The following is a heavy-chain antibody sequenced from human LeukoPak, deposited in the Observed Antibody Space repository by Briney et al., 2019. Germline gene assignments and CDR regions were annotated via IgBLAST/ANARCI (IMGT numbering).Heavy chain of an antibody. Sequence: SETLSLTRAVYGGSFSGYYWSWIRQPPGKGLEWIGEINHSGSTNYNPSLKSRVTISVDTSKNQFSLKLSSVTAADTAMYYCARESTTVAGTFDYWGQGTLVTVSS. CDR1: GGSFSGYY. CDR3: ARESTTVAGTFDY. J-gene: IGHJ4*02. V-gene: IGHV4-34*01. CDR2: INHSGST. D-gene: IGHD6-19*01.